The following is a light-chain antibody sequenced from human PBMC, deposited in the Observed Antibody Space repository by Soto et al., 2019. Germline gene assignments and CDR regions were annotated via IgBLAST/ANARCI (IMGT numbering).Light chain of an antibody. J-gene: IGKJ1*01. CDR3: LQHHSFPRT. V-gene: IGKV1-5*03. Sequence: DIQMTQSPSTLSGSVGDRVTITCRASQTISSWLAWYQQKPGKAPKLLIYKASTLKSGVPSRFSGSGSGTEFTLTISSLQPEDSATYYCLQHHSFPRTFGQGTKVDIK. CDR2: KAS. CDR1: QTISSW.